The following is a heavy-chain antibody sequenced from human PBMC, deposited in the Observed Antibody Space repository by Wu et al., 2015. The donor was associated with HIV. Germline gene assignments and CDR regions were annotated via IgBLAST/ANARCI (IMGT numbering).Heavy chain of an antibody. CDR1: GYTFTDYY. J-gene: IGHJ5*02. Sequence: QVQLVQSGAEVKKPGASVKVSCKASGYTFTDYYMHWVRQAPGQGLEWMGWINPKNGGTKYAQKFQGRVTMTRDTSIITAYMELSRLTSDDTAVFYCARDSSSWYPPNSFDPWGQGTLVTVSS. D-gene: IGHD6-13*01. V-gene: IGHV1-2*02. CDR2: INPKNGGT. CDR3: ARDSSSWYPPNSFDP.